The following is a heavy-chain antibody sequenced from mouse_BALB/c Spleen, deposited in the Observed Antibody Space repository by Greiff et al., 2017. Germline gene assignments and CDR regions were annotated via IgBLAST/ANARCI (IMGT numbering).Heavy chain of an antibody. D-gene: IGHD2-14*01. J-gene: IGHJ2*01. CDR2: INPSNGRT. CDR3: AREVRLYFDY. Sequence: VKLMESGAELVKPGASVKLSCKASGYTFTSYWVHWVKQRPGQGLEWIGEINPSNGRTNYNEKFKSKATLTVDKSSSTAYMQLSSLTSEDSAVYYCAREVRLYFDYWGQGTTLTVSS. CDR1: GYTFTSYW. V-gene: IGHV1S81*02.